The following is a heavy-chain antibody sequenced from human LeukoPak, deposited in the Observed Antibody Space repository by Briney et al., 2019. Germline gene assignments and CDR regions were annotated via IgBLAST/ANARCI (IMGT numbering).Heavy chain of an antibody. V-gene: IGHV3-11*03. CDR1: GFTLIDYY. Sequence: GGPLGFSLAPPGFTLIDYYMTWIGRAPGRGLEWVSYISFSSSYTNYADSVKGRFAISRDNAKNSLYLQMNNLRAEDTAVYYCVRRPEAGDYWGQGTLVTVSS. D-gene: IGHD6-13*01. CDR2: ISFSSSYT. J-gene: IGHJ4*02. CDR3: VRRPEAGDY.